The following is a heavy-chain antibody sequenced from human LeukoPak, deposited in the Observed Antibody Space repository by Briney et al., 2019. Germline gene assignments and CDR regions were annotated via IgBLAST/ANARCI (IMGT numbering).Heavy chain of an antibody. Sequence: ASVKVSCKASGYTSTGYYMHWVRQAPGQGLEWMGWINPNSGGTNYAQKFQGRVTMTRDTSISTAYMELSRLRSDDTAVYYCAKPARYCSGGSCYSPFDYWGQGTLVTVSS. V-gene: IGHV1-2*02. D-gene: IGHD2-15*01. J-gene: IGHJ4*02. CDR1: GYTSTGYY. CDR2: INPNSGGT. CDR3: AKPARYCSGGSCYSPFDY.